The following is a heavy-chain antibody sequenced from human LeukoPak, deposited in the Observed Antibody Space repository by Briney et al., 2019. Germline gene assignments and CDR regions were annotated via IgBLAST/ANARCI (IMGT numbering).Heavy chain of an antibody. V-gene: IGHV3-30-3*01. CDR2: ISYDGSNK. D-gene: IGHD5-18*01. Sequence: PGGSLRLSCAASGFTFSSYAMHWVRQAPGKGLEWVAVISYDGSNKYYADSVKGRFTFSRDNSKNTLYLQMNSLRAEDTAVYYCARVGRIQLWLGAFDIWGQGTMVTVSS. J-gene: IGHJ3*02. CDR1: GFTFSSYA. CDR3: ARVGRIQLWLGAFDI.